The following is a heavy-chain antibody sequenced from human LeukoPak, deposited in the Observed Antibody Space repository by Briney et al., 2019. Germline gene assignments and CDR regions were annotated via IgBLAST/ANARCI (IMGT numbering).Heavy chain of an antibody. V-gene: IGHV3-21*01. CDR3: ARDKCGGSTSCYEKGNFDY. J-gene: IGHJ4*02. D-gene: IGHD2-2*01. CDR1: GLTFSSYS. CDR2: ISSSSSYI. Sequence: GGSLRLSCAASGLTFSSYSMNWVRQAPGKGLEWVSSISSSSSYIYYADSVKGRFTISRDNAKNSLYLQMNSLRAEDTAVYYCARDKCGGSTSCYEKGNFDYWGQGTLVTVSS.